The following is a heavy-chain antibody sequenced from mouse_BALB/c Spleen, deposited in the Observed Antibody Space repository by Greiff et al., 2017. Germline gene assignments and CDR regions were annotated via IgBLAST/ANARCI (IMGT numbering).Heavy chain of an antibody. J-gene: IGHJ2*01. CDR3: ARETTASLYFDY. D-gene: IGHD1-2*01. Sequence: VKLQESGPGLVAPSQSLSITCTVSGFSLTSYGVHWVRQPPGKGLEWLGVIWAGGSTNYNSALMSRLSISKDNSKSQVFLKMNSLQTDDTAMYYCARETTASLYFDYWGQGTTLTVSS. V-gene: IGHV2-9*02. CDR1: GFSLTSYG. CDR2: IWAGGST.